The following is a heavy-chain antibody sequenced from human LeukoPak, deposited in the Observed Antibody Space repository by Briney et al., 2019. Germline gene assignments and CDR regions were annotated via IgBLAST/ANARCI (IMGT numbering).Heavy chain of an antibody. J-gene: IGHJ3*02. CDR2: IYPGDSDT. Sequence: GESLKISCKGSGYSFTSYWIGWVRQMPGKGLEWMGIIYPGDSDTRYSPSFQGQVTISADKSISTAYLQWSSLKASDTAMYYCARQMTTVTGRDTFDIWGQGTMVTVSS. CDR1: GYSFTSYW. V-gene: IGHV5-51*01. CDR3: ARQMTTVTGRDTFDI. D-gene: IGHD4-17*01.